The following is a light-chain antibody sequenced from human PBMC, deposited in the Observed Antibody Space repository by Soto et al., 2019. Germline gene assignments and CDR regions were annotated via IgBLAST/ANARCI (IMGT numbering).Light chain of an antibody. J-gene: IGKJ5*01. V-gene: IGKV3D-11*01. CDR1: QGVSSY. CDR3: QQRSNWHPSIT. Sequence: EIVWTQSQDTLSLSPGERATLSCRASQGVSSYLAWYQQKPGQAPRLLIYDASNRATGIPARFSGSGPGTDFTLTISSLEPEDFAVYYCQQRSNWHPSITFGQGALLEI. CDR2: DAS.